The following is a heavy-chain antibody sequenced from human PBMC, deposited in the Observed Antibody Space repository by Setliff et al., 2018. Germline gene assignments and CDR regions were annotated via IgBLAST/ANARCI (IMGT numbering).Heavy chain of an antibody. CDR3: ATNSGGNTIDAFDI. D-gene: IGHD2-15*01. V-gene: IGHV4-38-2*01. CDR2: IYHSGST. Sequence: TLSLTCAVSGYSISSGYYWGWIRQPPGKGLEWIGSIYHSGSTYYNPSLKSRVTISVDTSKNQFSLKLSSVTAADTAVYYCATNSGGNTIDAFDIWGQGTMVTVSS. CDR1: GYSISSGYY. J-gene: IGHJ3*02.